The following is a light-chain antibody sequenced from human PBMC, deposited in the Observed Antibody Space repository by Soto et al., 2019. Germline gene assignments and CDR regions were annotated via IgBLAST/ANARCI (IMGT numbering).Light chain of an antibody. V-gene: IGKV2-28*01. Sequence: DIVMTQSPVTLTVTPGEPASISCTSSQSLVRSNGYSYLAWYLQKPGQSPQLLIYLASSRASGVRGRFSGSGSVTDFTLKISSLEAEDVGVYFCMQALQRPLTVGGGTKVQVK. CDR2: LAS. CDR1: QSLVRSNGYSY. CDR3: MQALQRPLT. J-gene: IGKJ4*01.